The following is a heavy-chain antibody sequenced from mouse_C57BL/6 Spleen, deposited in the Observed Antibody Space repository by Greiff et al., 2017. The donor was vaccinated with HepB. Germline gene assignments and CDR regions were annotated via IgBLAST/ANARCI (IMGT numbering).Heavy chain of an antibody. D-gene: IGHD1-1*01. CDR1: GFSLTSYG. CDR3: ARRGDYGSSPYAMDY. J-gene: IGHJ4*01. V-gene: IGHV2-2*01. Sequence: QVQLKQSGPSLVQPSQSLSITCTVSGFSLTSYGVHWVRQSPGKGLEWLGVIWSGGSTDYNAAFISRLSISKDNSKSQVFFKMNSLQADDTAIYYCARRGDYGSSPYAMDYWGQGTSVTVSS. CDR2: IWSGGST.